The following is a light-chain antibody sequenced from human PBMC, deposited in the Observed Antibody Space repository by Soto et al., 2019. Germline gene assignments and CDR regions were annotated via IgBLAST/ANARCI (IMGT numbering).Light chain of an antibody. CDR2: GAS. CDR3: QQLSYFPRGT. CDR1: QSVYNN. J-gene: IGKJ5*01. Sequence: EIVMTQSPATLSVSPGERATLSCRASQSVYNNLAWYQQKPGQAPRLLIYGASTRATGIPARFSGSGSGTEFTLTISSLQSEDFATYYCQQLSYFPRGTFGQGTRLEV. V-gene: IGKV3-15*01.